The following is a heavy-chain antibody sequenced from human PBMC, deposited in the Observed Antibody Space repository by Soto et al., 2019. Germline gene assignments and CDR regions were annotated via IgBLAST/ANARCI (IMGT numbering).Heavy chain of an antibody. CDR2: IAHDGSNQ. CDR1: GFTFSSYG. CDR3: ARSRVGSSWYEGDS. J-gene: IGHJ4*02. Sequence: QVQLVESGGGVVQPGKSLRLSCAASGFTFSSYGMQWVRQAPGKGLDWMAVIAHDGSNQYYTDSVNGRFTISRDNSKNTLYLKMDSLRPEDTAVYFCARSRVGSSWYEGDSWGQGTLVTVSS. D-gene: IGHD6-13*01. V-gene: IGHV3-30*03.